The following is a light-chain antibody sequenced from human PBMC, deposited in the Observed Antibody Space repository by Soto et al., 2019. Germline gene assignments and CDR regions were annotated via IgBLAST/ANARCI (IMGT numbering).Light chain of an antibody. V-gene: IGLV2-14*03. CDR3: SLYTTSNTRQII. Sequence: QSALTQPASVSGSPGQSITISCTGTSSDVGGYNYVSWYQHHPGKAPKLMIFDVSNRPAGVSNRFSGSKSGNTASLTISGVQPEDEADYYCSLYTTSNTRQIIFGTGTELTVL. CDR2: DVS. J-gene: IGLJ1*01. CDR1: SSDVGGYNY.